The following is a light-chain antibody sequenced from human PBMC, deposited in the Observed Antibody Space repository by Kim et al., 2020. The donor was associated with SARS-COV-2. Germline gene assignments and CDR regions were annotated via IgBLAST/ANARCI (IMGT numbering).Light chain of an antibody. J-gene: IGKJ2*01. Sequence: SASVGERVTIACRASQGINNYLAWFQQKPGKAPKSLIYGASTLHRGVPSKFSGSGFGTDFTLTISDLQPEDFASYYCQQYNGYPYTFGQGTKLEI. CDR2: GAS. V-gene: IGKV1-16*02. CDR3: QQYNGYPYT. CDR1: QGINNY.